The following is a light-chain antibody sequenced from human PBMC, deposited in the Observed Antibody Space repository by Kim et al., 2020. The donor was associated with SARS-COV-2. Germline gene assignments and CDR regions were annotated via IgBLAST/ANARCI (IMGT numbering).Light chain of an antibody. CDR1: SSNIGAGYD. V-gene: IGLV1-40*01. CDR3: QSYDSSLRGV. CDR2: GNS. J-gene: IGLJ3*02. Sequence: GRRVTIACTGSSSNIGAGYDVHWYQQLPGTDPKLLIYGNSNRPSGVPDRFSGSKSGTSASLAITGLQAEDEADYYCQSYDSSLRGVFGGGTKLTVL.